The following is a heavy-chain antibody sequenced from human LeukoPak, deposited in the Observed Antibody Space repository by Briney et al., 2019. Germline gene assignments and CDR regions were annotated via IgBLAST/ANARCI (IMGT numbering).Heavy chain of an antibody. J-gene: IGHJ4*02. CDR1: GFTFTGHS. Sequence: GGSLRLSCVASGFTFTGHSIHWVRQAPGKGLEWVAVVSYDEKTIFYADSLKGRFTVSRDNSKNTVYLQMNSLRDEDTAVYYCAREKQSGGTPFDYWGQGSLVTVSS. CDR2: VSYDEKTI. CDR3: AREKQSGGTPFDY. V-gene: IGHV3-30*04. D-gene: IGHD1-26*01.